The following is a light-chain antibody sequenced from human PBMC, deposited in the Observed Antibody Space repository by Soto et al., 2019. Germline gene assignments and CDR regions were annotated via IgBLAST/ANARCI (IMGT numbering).Light chain of an antibody. CDR2: RAS. CDR1: QTISTW. Sequence: DIRMTQSPSTLSASVGDRVTITCRASQTISTWLAWYQQKPGKAPKLLIHRASSLGTGVPSRFSGSGSGTEFTLTITSLQPDDFAVYYCQQYGSSLWTFGQGTKVDIK. CDR3: QQYGSSLWT. V-gene: IGKV1-5*03. J-gene: IGKJ1*01.